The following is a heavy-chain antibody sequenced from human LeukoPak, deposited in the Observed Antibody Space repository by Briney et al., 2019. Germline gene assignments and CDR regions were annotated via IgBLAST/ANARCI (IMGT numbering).Heavy chain of an antibody. D-gene: IGHD3-10*01. Sequence: SETLSLTCTVSGGSISSSNYYWGWIRQPPGKGLEWIGTIHYSGTTYYNPSLESRVTISEDTSKNQFSLTLRSVTAADTAVYYCARQISDYYYYYMDVWGKGTTVTVSS. CDR1: GGSISSSNYY. CDR2: IHYSGTT. J-gene: IGHJ6*03. CDR3: ARQISDYYYYYMDV. V-gene: IGHV4-39*01.